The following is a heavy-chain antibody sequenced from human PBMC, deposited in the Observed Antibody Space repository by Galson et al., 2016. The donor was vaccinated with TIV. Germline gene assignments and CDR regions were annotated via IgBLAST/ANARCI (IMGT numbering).Heavy chain of an antibody. Sequence: SVKVSCKASGYMFTGYHLHWVRQAPGQGPEWMGRINPNSGDTDFAQKFQGRVTMTRDTSISTAYIELRRLTFADTAVYFCVRGVDGFRYWGQGTLVTVSS. CDR1: GYMFTGYH. CDR2: INPNSGDT. D-gene: IGHD5-24*01. V-gene: IGHV1-2*06. CDR3: VRGVDGFRY. J-gene: IGHJ4*02.